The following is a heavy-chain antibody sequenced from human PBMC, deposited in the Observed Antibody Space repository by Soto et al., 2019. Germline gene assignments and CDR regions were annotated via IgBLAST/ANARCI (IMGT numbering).Heavy chain of an antibody. Sequence: GSLRLSWAGSGFTFSDHYIDGVRQAPWKGLEWVGRSRNKPNSYTTSYAASVKGRFTISRDDSKNSLHLQMSSLKTEDTAVYYCVRWGESGPPRHHAYSAQRTLVLVSS. V-gene: IGHV3-72*01. CDR3: VRWGESGPPRHHAY. CDR1: GFTFSDHY. D-gene: IGHD3-16*01. CDR2: SRNKPNSYTT. J-gene: IGHJ1*01.